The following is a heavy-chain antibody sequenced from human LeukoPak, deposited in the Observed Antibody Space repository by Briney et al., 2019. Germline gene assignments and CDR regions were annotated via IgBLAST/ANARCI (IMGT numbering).Heavy chain of an antibody. D-gene: IGHD5-24*01. CDR2: ITDSGGGT. V-gene: IGHV3-23*01. J-gene: IGHJ4*02. CDR3: AKRSALEMPTIKAFGQ. Sequence: GGSLRLSCAASGFTFSTFAMSWVRQAPGKGLEWVSSITDSGGGTYYADSVKGRFTISRDNSKNTLYLQMNSLRAEDTALYYCAKRSALEMPTIKAFGQWGQGTLVTVSP. CDR1: GFTFSTFA.